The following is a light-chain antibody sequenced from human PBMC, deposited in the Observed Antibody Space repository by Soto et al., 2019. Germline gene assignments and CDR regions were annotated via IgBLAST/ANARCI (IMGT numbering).Light chain of an antibody. CDR1: RDVGSD. CDR2: AAS. J-gene: IGKJ1*01. V-gene: IGKV1-6*01. CDR3: LQDYGASWT. Sequence: MTQSPSSLSASVGEKITITCRASRDVGSDVSWYQQKPGQAPKLLIYAASNLYTGVPSRFSGSRSGTEFTLTISSLQPEDFASYYCLQDYGASWTFGQGTKVEIE.